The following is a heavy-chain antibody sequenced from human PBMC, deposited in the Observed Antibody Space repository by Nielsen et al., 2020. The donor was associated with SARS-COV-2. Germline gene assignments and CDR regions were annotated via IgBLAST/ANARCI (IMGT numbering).Heavy chain of an antibody. CDR1: GYTFTSYA. V-gene: IGHV1-3*01. CDR3: ARFHSSWTFYYYYYCMDV. Sequence: SVTVSCKASGYTFTSYAMHWVRQAPGQRLEWMGWINAGNGNTKYSQQFQGRVTITRDTSASTSYMELSSLRSEDTAVYYCARFHSSWTFYYYYYCMDVWGQGTTVTVSS. J-gene: IGHJ6*02. D-gene: IGHD6-13*01. CDR2: INAGNGNT.